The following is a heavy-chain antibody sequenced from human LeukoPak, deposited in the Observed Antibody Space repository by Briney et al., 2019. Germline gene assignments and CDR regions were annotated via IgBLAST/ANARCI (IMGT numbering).Heavy chain of an antibody. Sequence: GEFLKTSCKGSGYRLTSYWIGLVRQMSGKGLELVGIIYPGDSDTRYSPSFQGQVTISADKSISTAYLQWSSLKASDTAMYYCARTYYDILTGSIDYWGQGTLVTVSS. CDR3: ARTYYDILTGSIDY. D-gene: IGHD3-9*01. CDR2: IYPGDSDT. J-gene: IGHJ4*02. V-gene: IGHV5-51*01. CDR1: GYRLTSYW.